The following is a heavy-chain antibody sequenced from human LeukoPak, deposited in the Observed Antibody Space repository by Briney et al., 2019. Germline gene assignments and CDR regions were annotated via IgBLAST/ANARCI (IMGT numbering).Heavy chain of an antibody. D-gene: IGHD6-19*01. CDR3: AREKESVAGRELDS. CDR1: VYTFTRYY. Sequence: SVKVSCKASVYTFTRYYIHWVRQAPGQGLQWRGRINPNSGGTNYAQNFQGRVTMTRDTSISTAYMELSSLRSDDTAVYYCAREKESVAGRELDSWGQGTLVTVSS. V-gene: IGHV1-2*06. J-gene: IGHJ4*02. CDR2: INPNSGGT.